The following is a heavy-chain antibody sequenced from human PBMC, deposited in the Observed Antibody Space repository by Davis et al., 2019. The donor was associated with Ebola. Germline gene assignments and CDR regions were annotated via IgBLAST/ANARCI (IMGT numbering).Heavy chain of an antibody. CDR1: ANTFTGYY. CDR3: ARVAADSSCFDY. V-gene: IGHV1-2*04. J-gene: IGHJ4*02. Sequence: ASVKVSCKASANTFTGYYMHWVRQAPGQGLEWMGWINPNSGGTNYAQKFQGWVTMTRDTSISTAYMELSRLRSDDTAVYYCARVAADSSCFDYWGQGTLVTVSS. D-gene: IGHD6-6*01. CDR2: INPNSGGT.